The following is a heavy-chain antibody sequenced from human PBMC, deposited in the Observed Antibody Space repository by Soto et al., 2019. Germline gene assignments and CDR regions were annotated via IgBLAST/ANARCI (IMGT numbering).Heavy chain of an antibody. J-gene: IGHJ6*02. CDR1: GFTFSSYG. D-gene: IGHD1-26*01. CDR2: ISYDGSNK. Sequence: QVQLVESGGGVVQPGRSLRLSCAASGFTFSSYGMHWVRQAPGKGLEWVAVISYDGSNKYYADSVKGRFTISRDNSKNTLYLQMNSLRAEDTAVYYCAKDPQWELLYYYYGMDVWGQGTTVTVSS. V-gene: IGHV3-30*18. CDR3: AKDPQWELLYYYYGMDV.